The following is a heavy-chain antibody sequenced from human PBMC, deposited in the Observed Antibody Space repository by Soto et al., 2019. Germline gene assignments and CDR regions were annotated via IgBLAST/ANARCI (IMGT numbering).Heavy chain of an antibody. J-gene: IGHJ4*02. V-gene: IGHV3-30*18. CDR2: ISYDGSNK. Sequence: QVQLVESGGGVVQPGRSLRLSCAASGFTFSSYGMHWVRQAPGKGLEWVAVISYDGSNKYYADSVKGRFTISRDNSKNTLYLQMNSLRAEDTAVYYCAKGRFGIVVVSPTGARFDYWGQGTLVTVSS. CDR1: GFTFSSYG. CDR3: AKGRFGIVVVSPTGARFDY. D-gene: IGHD3-22*01.